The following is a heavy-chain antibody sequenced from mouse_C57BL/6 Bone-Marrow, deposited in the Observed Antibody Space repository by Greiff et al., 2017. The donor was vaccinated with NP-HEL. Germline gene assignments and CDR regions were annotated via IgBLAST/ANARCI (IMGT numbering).Heavy chain of an antibody. CDR3: TLGVYFDY. D-gene: IGHD3-3*01. J-gene: IGHJ2*01. CDR2: IDPENGDT. V-gene: IGHV14-4*01. CDR1: GFNIKDDY. Sequence: VQLQQSGAELVRPGASVKLSCTASGFNIKDDYMHWVKQRPEQGLEWIGWIDPENGDTEYASKFQGKATITADTSSNTAYLQLSSLTSEDTAVYYCTLGVYFDYWGQGTTLTVSS.